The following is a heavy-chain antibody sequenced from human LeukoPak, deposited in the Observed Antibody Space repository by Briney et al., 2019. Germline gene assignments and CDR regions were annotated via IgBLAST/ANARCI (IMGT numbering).Heavy chain of an antibody. CDR2: VYPGDSDT. CDR1: GYSFTSYW. V-gene: IGHV5-51*01. CDR3: ARHAYSSGTFSADY. J-gene: IGHJ4*02. Sequence: GESLKISCKGSGYSFTSYWIGWVRQMPGKGLEWMGIVYPGDSDTRYSPSFQGQVTISADKSISTAYLQWSSLKASGTAMYYCARHAYSSGTFSADYWGQGTLVTVSS. D-gene: IGHD6-19*01.